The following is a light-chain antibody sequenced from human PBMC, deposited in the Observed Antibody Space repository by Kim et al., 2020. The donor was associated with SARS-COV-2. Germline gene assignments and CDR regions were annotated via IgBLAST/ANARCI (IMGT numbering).Light chain of an antibody. Sequence: SWSPGESATLSCRASQRCSSNLAWYQKKPCQAPRLVIYGASTRAAGVPARFSGSVSGAEFTLTISNLQPEDCAVYYCQQYNKWMYTLGQGTKLEI. V-gene: IGKV3D-15*01. CDR1: QRCSSN. CDR3: QQYNKWMYT. CDR2: GAS. J-gene: IGKJ2*01.